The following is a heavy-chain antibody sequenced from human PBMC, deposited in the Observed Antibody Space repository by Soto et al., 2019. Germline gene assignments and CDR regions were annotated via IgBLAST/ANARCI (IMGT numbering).Heavy chain of an antibody. D-gene: IGHD2-15*01. Sequence: EVQLVESGGGLVQPGGSLKLSCAASGFIFSDSAVHWVRQAPEKGLEWIARIRSKSKTYATAYVASVQGRFPVSREDSKNTSNREMDSLKTGVMAIYYDPRLEESGWAGETCYSGFDYWGPRTQVNVSP. V-gene: IGHV3-73*01. CDR2: IRSKSKTYAT. J-gene: IGHJ4*02. CDR3: PRLEESGWAGETCYSGFDY. CDR1: GFIFSDSA.